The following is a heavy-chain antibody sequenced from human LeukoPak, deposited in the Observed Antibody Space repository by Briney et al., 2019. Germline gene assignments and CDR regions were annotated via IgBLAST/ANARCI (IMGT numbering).Heavy chain of an antibody. CDR1: GDSVSNDRYY. CDR2: IRYSGHT. Sequence: SETLSLTCTVSGDSVSNDRYYWTWIRQSPGKGLEWIAYIRYSGHTNYNPSLDTRVTISLDASKNQLSLRLYSVTAADTAMYYYARYNWNTWFDPWGQGALVTVSS. D-gene: IGHD1-1*01. CDR3: ARYNWNTWFDP. J-gene: IGHJ5*02. V-gene: IGHV4-61*01.